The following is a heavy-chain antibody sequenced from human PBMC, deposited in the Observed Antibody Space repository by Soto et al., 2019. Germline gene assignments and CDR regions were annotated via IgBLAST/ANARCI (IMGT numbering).Heavy chain of an antibody. J-gene: IGHJ5*02. CDR1: GXTFTSYG. V-gene: IGHV1-18*01. D-gene: IGHD2-2*01. CDR2: ISAYNGNT. Sequence: QVQLVQSGAEVKKPGASVKVSXXASGXTFTSYGISXVRQAXGQGLEWMGWISAYNGNTNYAQKLQGRVTMTTDTSTSTAYMELRSLRSDDTAVYYCARDRRXTRXNWFDPWGQGTLVTVSS. CDR3: ARDRRXTRXNWFDP.